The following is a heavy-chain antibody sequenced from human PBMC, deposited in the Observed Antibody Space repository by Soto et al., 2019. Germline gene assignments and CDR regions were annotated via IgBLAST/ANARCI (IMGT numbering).Heavy chain of an antibody. CDR2: INPSGGST. D-gene: IGHD6-13*01. Sequence: ASVKVSCKASGYTFTSYYMHWVRQAPGQGLEWMGIINPSGGSTSYAQKFQGRVTMTRDTSTSTVYMELSSLRSEDTAVYYCARDGIAAARPEGEQWLETYGMDVWGQGTTVIVSS. CDR1: GYTFTSYY. J-gene: IGHJ6*02. V-gene: IGHV1-46*01. CDR3: ARDGIAAARPEGEQWLETYGMDV.